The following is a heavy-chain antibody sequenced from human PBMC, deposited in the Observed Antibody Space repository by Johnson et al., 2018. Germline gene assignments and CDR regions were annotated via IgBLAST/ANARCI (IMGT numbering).Heavy chain of an antibody. J-gene: IGHJ3*02. CDR1: GFTFSSYA. CDR2: ISSSGDST. V-gene: IGHV3-23*04. Sequence: VQLVESGGGVVQPGRSLRLSCAASGFTFSSYAMSWVRQAPGKGLEWVSVISSSGDSTYYADSVKGRFTIPRDNSKNTLYLQMNSLRAEETALYYCAKDSRYCSGGSCYKQGAFDIWGQGTLVTVSS. D-gene: IGHD2-15*01. CDR3: AKDSRYCSGGSCYKQGAFDI.